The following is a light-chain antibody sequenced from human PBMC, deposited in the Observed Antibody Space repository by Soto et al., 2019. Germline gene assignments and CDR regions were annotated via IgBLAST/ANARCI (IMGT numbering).Light chain of an antibody. CDR2: GAS. CDR1: QTVTYN. Sequence: EIVMTQSPATLSVSPGERATLSCRASQTVTYNLAWYQQKPGQAPRLLIYGASTRATGIPARFSGSGSGTEFTLTISSLQSEDFAVYYCQHYNYWPFTFGPGTKVDIK. V-gene: IGKV3-15*01. J-gene: IGKJ3*01. CDR3: QHYNYWPFT.